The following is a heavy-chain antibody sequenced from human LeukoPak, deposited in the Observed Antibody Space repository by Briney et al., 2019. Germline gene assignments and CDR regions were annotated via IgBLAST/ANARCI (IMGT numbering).Heavy chain of an antibody. CDR1: GASISSSSYY. D-gene: IGHD5-12*01. CDR2: IYTSGST. V-gene: IGHV4-39*07. CDR3: ARDSVYSGYDHFDY. J-gene: IGHJ4*02. Sequence: PSETLSLTCAVSGASISSSSYYWGWIRQPPGKGLEWIGRIYTSGSTNYNPSLKSRVTMSVDTSKNQFSLKLSSVTAADTAVYYCARDSVYSGYDHFDYWGQGTLVTVSS.